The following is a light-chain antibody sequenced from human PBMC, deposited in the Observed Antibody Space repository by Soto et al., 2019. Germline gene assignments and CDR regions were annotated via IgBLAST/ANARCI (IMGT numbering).Light chain of an antibody. CDR1: QSVDNN. J-gene: IGKJ1*01. CDR3: QQYNDWPQT. Sequence: EIVMTQSPATLSVSPGERATLSCRASQSVDNNLAWYQQQPGQAPRLLVYAASTRATGLPAKYSGSGSGTESTLTISSLQSEDFAVYYCQQYNDWPQTFGQGTKVEIK. V-gene: IGKV3-15*01. CDR2: AAS.